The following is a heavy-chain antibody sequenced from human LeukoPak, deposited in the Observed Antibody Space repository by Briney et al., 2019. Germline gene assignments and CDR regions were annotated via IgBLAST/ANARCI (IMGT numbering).Heavy chain of an antibody. CDR1: GFSVSNYY. V-gene: IGHV3-66*03. CDR2: IRDSGET. D-gene: IGHD2-15*01. Sequence: GGSLRLSCAISGFSVSNYYMSWVRQAPGKGLEWVSLIRDSGETFYADSVEGRFTISRDNSKNTMYLQMNWLRVEDTAVYFCARDRAATQDWVEFDPWGQGTLVTVSS. CDR3: ARDRAATQDWVEFDP. J-gene: IGHJ5*02.